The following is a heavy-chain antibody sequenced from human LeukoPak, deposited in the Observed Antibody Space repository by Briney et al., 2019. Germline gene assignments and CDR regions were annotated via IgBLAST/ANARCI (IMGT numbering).Heavy chain of an antibody. CDR1: GFTFSSYA. J-gene: IGHJ6*01. Sequence: PGGSLRLSCAASGFTFSSYAMSWVRQAPGKGLEWVSPISGSGGSTYYADSVKGRFTISRDKAKNTLYLQMNRLRAEDTAVYYCAKDALNYYVSGGYYGLDVWGQGTTVTVSS. V-gene: IGHV3-23*01. CDR3: AKDALNYYVSGGYYGLDV. CDR2: ISGSGGST. D-gene: IGHD3-10*01.